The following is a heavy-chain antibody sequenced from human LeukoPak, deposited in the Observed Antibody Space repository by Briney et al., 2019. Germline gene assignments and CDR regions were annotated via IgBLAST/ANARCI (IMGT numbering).Heavy chain of an antibody. CDR1: GFTFSSYA. Sequence: PGGSLRLSCAASGFTFSSYAMSWVRQAPGKGLEWVSAISGSGGSTYYADSVKGRFTISRDNSKNTLYLQMNSLRAEDTAVYYCAKMSRTNRKPHTDHSSGWYFYSRKSEGPIYYFDYWGQGTLVTVSS. CDR3: AKMSRTNRKPHTDHSSGWYFYSRKSEGPIYYFDY. D-gene: IGHD6-19*01. V-gene: IGHV3-23*01. CDR2: ISGSGGST. J-gene: IGHJ4*02.